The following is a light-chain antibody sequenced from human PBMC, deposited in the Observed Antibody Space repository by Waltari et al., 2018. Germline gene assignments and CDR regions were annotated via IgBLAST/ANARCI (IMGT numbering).Light chain of an antibody. J-gene: IGLJ3*02. V-gene: IGLV1-40*01. CDR3: QSYDSSHWV. CDR2: GNI. CDR1: NSNIGAGSD. Sequence: QSVLTQPPSVSGAPGQRVTISCAGSNSNIGAGSDVHWYQHLPGTAPKLLIYGNINRPSGGPDRFSGSKAGTSASLAITGLQADEEADYYCQSYDSSHWVFGGGTKLTVL.